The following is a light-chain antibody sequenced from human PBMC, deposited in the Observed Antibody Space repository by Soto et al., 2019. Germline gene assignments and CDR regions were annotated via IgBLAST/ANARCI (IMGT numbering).Light chain of an antibody. CDR3: SSYTTSSTLV. Sequence: QSALTQPASVSGSPGQSITISCTGTSSDIGGYNFVSWYQQHPGKAPKLMIYDVTNRHPGLSDRFSGSKSGNTASLTISGLQAEDEADYYCSSYTTSSTLVFGGGTKLTVL. J-gene: IGLJ3*02. CDR2: DVT. CDR1: SSDIGGYNF. V-gene: IGLV2-14*03.